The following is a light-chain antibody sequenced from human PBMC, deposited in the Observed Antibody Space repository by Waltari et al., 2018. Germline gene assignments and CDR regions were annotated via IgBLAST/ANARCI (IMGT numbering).Light chain of an antibody. CDR1: QIISSY. J-gene: IGKJ1*01. V-gene: IGKV1-39*01. CDR2: AAS. Sequence: DIQMTQSPSSLSASVGDRVNITCRASQIISSYLNWYQQKPGKAPKLLIYAASSLQSGVPSRFSGSGSGTDFTLTISSLQPEDFATYYCQQSYSTPETFGQGTKVEIK. CDR3: QQSYSTPET.